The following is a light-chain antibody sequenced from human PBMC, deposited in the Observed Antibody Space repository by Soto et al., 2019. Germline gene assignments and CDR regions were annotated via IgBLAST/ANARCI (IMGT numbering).Light chain of an antibody. V-gene: IGLV1-36*01. CDR3: ASRDLSFIASL. CDR2: YDN. Sequence: QSVLTQPPSVSEAPRQRVTISCSGSSSNIGNNAVNWYQQLPGQAPKIVIYYDNLLTSGVSDRFSGSKSGISASLAISDLQSDDESYYYCASRDLSFIASLFGPGPKVTVL. CDR1: SSNIGNNA. J-gene: IGLJ1*01.